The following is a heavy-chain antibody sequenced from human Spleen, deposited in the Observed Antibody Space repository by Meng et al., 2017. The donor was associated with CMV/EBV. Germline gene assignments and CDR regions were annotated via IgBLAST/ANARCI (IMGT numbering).Heavy chain of an antibody. CDR2: IIPILGIA. CDR1: RGTFSSYA. V-gene: IGHV1-69*10. D-gene: IGHD6-13*01. Sequence: SVKVSCKASRGTFSSYAISWVRQAPGQGLEWMGGIIPILGIANYAQKFQGRVTITADKSTSTAYMELSSLRSEDTAVYYCARDLVKSGAAAGTPEEGDYWGQGTLVTVSS. CDR3: ARDLVKSGAAAGTPEEGDY. J-gene: IGHJ4*02.